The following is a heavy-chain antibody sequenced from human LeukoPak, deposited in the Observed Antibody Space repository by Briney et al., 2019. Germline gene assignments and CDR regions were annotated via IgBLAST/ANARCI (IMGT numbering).Heavy chain of an antibody. CDR3: AADPERLNWFDP. CDR1: VFTFTKYA. J-gene: IGHJ5*02. V-gene: IGHV1-58*02. Sequence: GASVKVSFKASVFTFTKYAMQGVRQARGQRLEGVGWIFVGSGNTNYAQKFQERVPITRDMSTSTAYMELSSLRSEDTAVYYCAADPERLNWFDPWGQGTLVTVSS. D-gene: IGHD1-1*01. CDR2: IFVGSGNT.